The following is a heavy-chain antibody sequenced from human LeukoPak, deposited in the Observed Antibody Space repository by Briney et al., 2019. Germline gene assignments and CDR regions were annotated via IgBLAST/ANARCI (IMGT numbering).Heavy chain of an antibody. J-gene: IGHJ4*02. CDR1: GFSFSAHY. D-gene: IGHD6-13*01. V-gene: IGHV3-72*01. Sequence: GGSLRLSCAASGFSFSAHYMGWVRQAPGGGREWVCRIRNHASSYNTEYAARVEGRFNISRDDEEHSLYLQMNSLKPEDTAVYYCAGLRPTTASGMWRQGTLVTVSS. CDR3: AGLRPTTASGM. CDR2: IRNHASSYNT.